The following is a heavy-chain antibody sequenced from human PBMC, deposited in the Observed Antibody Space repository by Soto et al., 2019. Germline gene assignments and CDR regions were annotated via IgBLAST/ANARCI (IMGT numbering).Heavy chain of an antibody. D-gene: IGHD2-15*01. Sequence: GGSPRLSCAASGFTFKNYAMNWVRQAPGKGLEWVSVIWDDGSNKYYADSVKGRFIISRDNSKNTLYLQMNSLRAEDTAVYYCARDFTDIVVVVAATLYYYGMDVWGQGTTVTVSS. J-gene: IGHJ6*02. CDR2: IWDDGSNK. V-gene: IGHV3-33*08. CDR3: ARDFTDIVVVVAATLYYYGMDV. CDR1: GFTFKNYA.